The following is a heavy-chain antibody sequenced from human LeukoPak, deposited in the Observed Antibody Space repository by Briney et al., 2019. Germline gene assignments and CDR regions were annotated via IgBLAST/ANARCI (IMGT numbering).Heavy chain of an antibody. J-gene: IGHJ4*02. Sequence: VASVKVSCKASGYTFTSYGISWVRQAPGQGLEWMGWISAYNGNTNYAQKLQGRVTMTTDTSTSTAYMELRSLRSDDTAVYYCASSRIMITFGGVIAPGRFDYWGQGTLVTVSS. V-gene: IGHV1-18*01. D-gene: IGHD3-16*02. CDR2: ISAYNGNT. CDR1: GYTFTSYG. CDR3: ASSRIMITFGGVIAPGRFDY.